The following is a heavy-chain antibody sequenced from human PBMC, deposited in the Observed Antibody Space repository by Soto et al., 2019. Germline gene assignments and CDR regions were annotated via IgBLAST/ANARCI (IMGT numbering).Heavy chain of an antibody. CDR1: GFIFSSYA. D-gene: IGHD2-15*01. J-gene: IGHJ3*02. Sequence: GGSLRLSCSASGFIFSSYAMHWVRQAPGKGLEYVSSISSDGDSTYYAGSVKGRFTISRDNSKNTLYLQMSSLRAEDTAVYYCVQDGTLDDIVVVVAAPDSCDIWGQGXMVTVSS. CDR2: ISSDGDST. V-gene: IGHV3-64D*06. CDR3: VQDGTLDDIVVVVAAPDSCDI.